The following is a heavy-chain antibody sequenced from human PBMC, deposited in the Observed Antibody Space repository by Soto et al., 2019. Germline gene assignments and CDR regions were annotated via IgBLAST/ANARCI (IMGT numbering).Heavy chain of an antibody. V-gene: IGHV3-23*01. J-gene: IGHJ3*02. CDR2: ISGSGVST. CDR3: AKDIPYYDSSGYACDI. Sequence: GGSLRLSCAASGFTFTSYAMSWVRQAPGKGLEWVSAISGSGVSTYYADSVKGRFTISRNNSKNTLYLQMNSLRAEDTAVYYCAKDIPYYDSSGYACDIWGQGTMVTVSS. D-gene: IGHD3-22*01. CDR1: GFTFTSYA.